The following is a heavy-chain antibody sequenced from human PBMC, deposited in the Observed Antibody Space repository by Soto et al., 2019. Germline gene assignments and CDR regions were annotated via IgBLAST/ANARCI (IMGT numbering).Heavy chain of an antibody. CDR3: ARGHLAVVPVASWFYYMDV. CDR2: INAGNGNT. J-gene: IGHJ6*03. CDR1: GGSFNSFS. Sequence: QVQLVQSGAELKKPGSSMKVSCKTSGGSFNSFSFTWVRQAPGQRLEWMGWINAGNGNTRYSQKFQGRVTISRDTSARTVYMELNGLRSEDTAVYFCARGHLAVVPVASWFYYMDVWGNGTTVTVSS. V-gene: IGHV1-3*01. D-gene: IGHD2-2*01.